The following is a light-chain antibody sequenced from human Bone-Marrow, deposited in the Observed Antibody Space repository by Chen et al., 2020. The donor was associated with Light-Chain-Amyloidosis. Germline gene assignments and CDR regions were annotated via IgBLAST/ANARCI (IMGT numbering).Light chain of an antibody. CDR2: EDD. CDR1: SGSIATSY. Sequence: NFMLTQPHSVSESPGKTVIISCTRSSGSIATSYAQWYQQRPGSSPTTVIYEDDQRPSWVPDRFSGSIDRSSNSASLTISGLKTEDEADYYCQSYQGSSQGVFGGGTKLTVL. V-gene: IGLV6-57*01. J-gene: IGLJ3*02. CDR3: QSYQGSSQGV.